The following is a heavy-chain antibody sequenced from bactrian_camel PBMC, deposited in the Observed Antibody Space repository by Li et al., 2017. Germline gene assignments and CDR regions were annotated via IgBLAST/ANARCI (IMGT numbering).Heavy chain of an antibody. CDR1: GYTFSNQC. CDR2: MQSGGDT. V-gene: IGHV3S53*01. D-gene: IGHD2*01. J-gene: IGHJ4*01. CDR3: ATDRRTFSYTSVVVTTNLNY. Sequence: HVQLVESGGGLVQPGGSLRLSCAVSGYTFSNQCMGWYRQPPGKERELVANMQSGGDTYYADSVKGRFTLSRDDAKNELYLQLNSLKTEDTALYYCATDRRTFSYTSVVVTTNLNYWGQGTQVTVS.